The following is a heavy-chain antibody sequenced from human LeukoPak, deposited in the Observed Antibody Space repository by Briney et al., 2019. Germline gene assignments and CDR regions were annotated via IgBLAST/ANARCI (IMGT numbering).Heavy chain of an antibody. CDR2: IYYSGST. CDR1: GGSISSYY. D-gene: IGHD5-12*01. J-gene: IGHJ4*02. Sequence: YPSETLSLTCTVSGGSISSYYWSWIRQPPGKGLEWIGYIYYSGSTNYNPSLKSRVTISVDTSKNQFSLKLSSVTAADTAVYYCARKSGYGFHDYWGQGTLVTVSS. CDR3: ARKSGYGFHDY. V-gene: IGHV4-59*01.